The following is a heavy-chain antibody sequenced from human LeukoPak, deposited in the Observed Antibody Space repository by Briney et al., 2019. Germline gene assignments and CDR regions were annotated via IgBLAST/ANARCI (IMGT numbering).Heavy chain of an antibody. CDR3: ARDSYDSSGYYYGTFDY. CDR2: ISDSGSNT. D-gene: IGHD3-22*01. V-gene: IGHV3-23*01. J-gene: IGHJ4*02. CDR1: GFSFSTCA. Sequence: GGSLRLSCAASGFSFSTCAMSWVRQAPGKGLEWVSSISDSGSNTYHADSVKGRFTISRDNSKNTLYLQMNSLRAEDTAVYYCARDSYDSSGYYYGTFDYWGQGTLVTVSS.